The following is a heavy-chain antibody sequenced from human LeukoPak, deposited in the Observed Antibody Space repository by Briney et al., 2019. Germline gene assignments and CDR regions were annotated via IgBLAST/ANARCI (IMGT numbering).Heavy chain of an antibody. V-gene: IGHV1-69*05. Sequence: SVKVSCKASGGTFSSYAISWVRQAPGQGLEWMGGIIPIFGTANYAQKLQGRATMTTDTSTSTAYMELRSLRSDDTAVYYCARRMGFRDSDYWGQGTLVTVSS. J-gene: IGHJ4*02. CDR3: ARRMGFRDSDY. CDR2: IIPIFGTA. CDR1: GGTFSSYA. D-gene: IGHD3-10*01.